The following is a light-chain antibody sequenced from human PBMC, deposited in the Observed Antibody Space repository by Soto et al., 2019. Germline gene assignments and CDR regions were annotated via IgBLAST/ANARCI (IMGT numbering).Light chain of an antibody. J-gene: IGKJ2*01. Sequence: DIVMTQSPDSLAVSLGERATINCKSSQSVLYSSNNKNYLAWYQQRPGQPPKLLIYWASTRESGVPDRSSGSGSGADFTLTITSLQAEDVALYYCQQYESTPPTFGQGTQLEIK. CDR2: WAS. CDR1: QSVLYSSNNKNY. V-gene: IGKV4-1*01. CDR3: QQYESTPPT.